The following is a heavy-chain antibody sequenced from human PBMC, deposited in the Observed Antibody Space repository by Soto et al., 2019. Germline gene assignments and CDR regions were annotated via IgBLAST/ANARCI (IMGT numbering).Heavy chain of an antibody. V-gene: IGHV1-24*01. J-gene: IGHJ5*02. CDR1: GYTLTELS. CDR3: ATFDYSGSCTGWFDP. Sequence: QVQLVQSGAEVKKPGASVKVSCKVSGYTLTELSMHWVRQAPGKGLEWMGSFDPEDGETIYAQQFQGRVIMTEDTSTDTAYMELSSLRSEDTAVYYCATFDYSGSCTGWFDPWGQGTLVTVSS. D-gene: IGHD1-26*01. CDR2: FDPEDGET.